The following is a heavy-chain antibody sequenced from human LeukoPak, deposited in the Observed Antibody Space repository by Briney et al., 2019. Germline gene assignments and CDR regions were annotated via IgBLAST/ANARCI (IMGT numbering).Heavy chain of an antibody. Sequence: PGGSLRLSCAAFGFTVSSTYMSWVRQAPGKGLEWVSDISNGDDTYYADSVKGRFTISRDNSKNTLYLQMNSLGAEDTAVYYCAREPTGSYPDYWGQGTLVTVSP. V-gene: IGHV3-53*01. J-gene: IGHJ4*02. CDR3: AREPTGSYPDY. D-gene: IGHD1-26*01. CDR1: GFTVSSTY. CDR2: ISNGDDT.